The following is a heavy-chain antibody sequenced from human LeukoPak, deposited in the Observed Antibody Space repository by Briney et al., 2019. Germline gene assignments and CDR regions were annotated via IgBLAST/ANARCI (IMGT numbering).Heavy chain of an antibody. CDR2: IHSDGGST. V-gene: IGHV3-74*01. D-gene: IGHD2-2*01. Sequence: GESLRLSCAASGFTFSTYWMHWVRQAPGKGLVWVSRIHSDGGSTSYADSVMGRFTISRDNAKNSLYLQMNSLRAEDTAVYYCAREIVVVPAAYDYWGQGTLVTVSS. CDR1: GFTFSTYW. J-gene: IGHJ4*02. CDR3: AREIVVVPAAYDY.